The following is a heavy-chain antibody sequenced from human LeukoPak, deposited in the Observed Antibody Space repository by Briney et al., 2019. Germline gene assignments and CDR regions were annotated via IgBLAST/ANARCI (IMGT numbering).Heavy chain of an antibody. V-gene: IGHV4-30-2*01. D-gene: IGHD5-12*01. CDR3: ARESGYSGYDSGSDAFDI. J-gene: IGHJ3*02. Sequence: NSSETLSLTCAVSGGSISSGGYSWSWIRQPPGKGLEWIGYIYHSESTYYNPSLKSRVTISVDGSKNQFSLKLSSVTAADTAVYYCARESGYSGYDSGSDAFDIWGQGTMVTVSS. CDR2: IYHSEST. CDR1: GGSISSGGYS.